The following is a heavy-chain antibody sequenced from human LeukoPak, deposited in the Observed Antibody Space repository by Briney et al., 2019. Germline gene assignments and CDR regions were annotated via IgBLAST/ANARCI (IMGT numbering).Heavy chain of an antibody. D-gene: IGHD4-23*01. J-gene: IGHJ4*02. CDR3: ARDLDGGRGKDY. CDR1: GFTFSSYA. V-gene: IGHV3-23*01. Sequence: PGGSLRLSCAASGFTFSSYAMNWVRQAPGKGLEWVSAISGSGGSTYYTDSVKGRFAISRDNSKNTLYLQMNSLRAEDTAVYYCARDLDGGRGKDYWGQGTLVTVSS. CDR2: ISGSGGST.